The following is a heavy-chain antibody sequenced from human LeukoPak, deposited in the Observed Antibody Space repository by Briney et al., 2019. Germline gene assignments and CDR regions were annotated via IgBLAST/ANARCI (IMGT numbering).Heavy chain of an antibody. Sequence: SETPSLTCTVSGYSIRNGYQWGWIRHPPGKGLEWIGTIHHSGSTYSNPSLKSRVTISIDTPKSQFSLKLSSVPPAVTGVYYCARVITVPPSFDHWGQGSLVTVSS. D-gene: IGHD3-10*01. J-gene: IGHJ4*02. CDR3: ARVITVPPSFDH. V-gene: IGHV4-38-2*02. CDR1: GYSIRNGYQ. CDR2: IHHSGST.